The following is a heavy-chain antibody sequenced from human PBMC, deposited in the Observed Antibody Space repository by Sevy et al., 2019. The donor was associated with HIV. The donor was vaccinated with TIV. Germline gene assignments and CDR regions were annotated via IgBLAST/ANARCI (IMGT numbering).Heavy chain of an antibody. V-gene: IGHV4-34*01. J-gene: IGHJ5*02. CDR2: INHSGST. D-gene: IGHD2-8*01. CDR1: GGSFSGYY. Sequence: SEILSLTCAVYGGSFSGYYWSWIRQPPGKGLEWIGEINHSGSTNYNPSLKSRVTISVDTSKNQFSLKLSSVTAADSAVYYCARGRALMVYARYWFDPWGQGTLVTVSS. CDR3: ARGRALMVYARYWFDP.